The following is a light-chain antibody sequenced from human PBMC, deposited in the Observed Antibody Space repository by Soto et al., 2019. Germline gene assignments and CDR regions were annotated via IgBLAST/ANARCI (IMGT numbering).Light chain of an antibody. J-gene: IGKJ5*01. Sequence: RITITSWASHSISSYLNWYLQKPGKAPKLLIYAAYSLQSGVPARFSGSGSGTDYTLTLCRLHPEDFTTYHSPLRATALSTFRQGTRPAIK. CDR2: AAY. CDR1: HSISSY. V-gene: IGKV1-39*01. CDR3: PLRATALST.